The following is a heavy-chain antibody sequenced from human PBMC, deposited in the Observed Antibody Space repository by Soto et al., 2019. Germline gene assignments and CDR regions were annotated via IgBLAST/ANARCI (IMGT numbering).Heavy chain of an antibody. V-gene: IGHV4-31*03. CDR2: IYYSGST. CDR3: VRGSVVAATLFDY. Sequence: QVQLQESGPGRVKPSQTLSLTCTVSGGSISSGGYYWSWIRQHPGKGLEWIGYIYYSGSTYYNPSLRSRVSISVDMSKSQFCLELSSVTAGDTAVYYCVRGSVVAATLFDYWGEGTLVTVSS. CDR1: GGSISSGGYY. J-gene: IGHJ4*02. D-gene: IGHD2-15*01.